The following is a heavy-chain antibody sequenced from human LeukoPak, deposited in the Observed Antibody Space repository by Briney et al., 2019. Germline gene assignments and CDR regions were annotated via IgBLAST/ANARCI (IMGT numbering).Heavy chain of an antibody. CDR2: ISGSGGST. J-gene: IGHJ4*02. CDR1: GFTFSSYA. CDR3: AKSRSSWYYFDY. D-gene: IGHD6-13*01. V-gene: IGHV3-23*01. Sequence: GGSLRLSCAASGFTFSSYAMSWVRQAPGKGLEWVSAISGSGGSTYYAGSVKGRFTISRDNSKNTLYLQMNSLRAEDTAVYYCAKSRSSWYYFDYWGQGTLVTVSS.